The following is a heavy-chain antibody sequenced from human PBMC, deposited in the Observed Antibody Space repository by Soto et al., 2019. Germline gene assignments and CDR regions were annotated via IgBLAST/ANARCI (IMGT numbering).Heavy chain of an antibody. Sequence: EVQLVESGGGSVQPGGSLRLSCAASGFSFSSYFMAWVRQAPGEGLVSVSHVPGDGSRASYADSVRGRFTISRDNAKNTQYLQMDSLRDEDTAIYYCARENWYSLDVWGQGTTVTVSS. D-gene: IGHD1-26*01. J-gene: IGHJ6*02. CDR2: VPGDGSRA. V-gene: IGHV3-74*01. CDR1: GFSFSSYF. CDR3: ARENWYSLDV.